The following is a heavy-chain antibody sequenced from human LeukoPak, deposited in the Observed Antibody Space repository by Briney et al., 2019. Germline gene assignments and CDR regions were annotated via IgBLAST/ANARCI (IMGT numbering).Heavy chain of an antibody. J-gene: IGHJ4*02. Sequence: GGSLRLSCEPSGFTLSSHAMSCVRQAPGKGLEWVSAISGSGGSTYYADSVKGRFTISRDNSKNTLYLQMNSLRAEDTAVYYCAKGMDHIVPFDYWGQGTLVTVSS. CDR3: AKGMDHIVPFDY. CDR1: GFTLSSHA. V-gene: IGHV3-23*01. D-gene: IGHD3-16*02. CDR2: ISGSGGST.